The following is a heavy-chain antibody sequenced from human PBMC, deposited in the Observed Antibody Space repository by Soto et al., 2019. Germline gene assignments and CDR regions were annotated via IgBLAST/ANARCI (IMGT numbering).Heavy chain of an antibody. CDR3: ARARAYCSGYTRCFDY. Sequence: GGSLRLSCAASGFTFRSYSMAWVRKAPGKGLEWVSYIAGGANSIYYADSVKGRFTISRDNARSSLLLQMGSLRDEDTAVYYCARARAYCSGYTRCFDYWGQGTLVTVSS. J-gene: IGHJ4*02. V-gene: IGHV3-48*02. CDR1: GFTFRSYS. D-gene: IGHD2-15*01. CDR2: IAGGANSI.